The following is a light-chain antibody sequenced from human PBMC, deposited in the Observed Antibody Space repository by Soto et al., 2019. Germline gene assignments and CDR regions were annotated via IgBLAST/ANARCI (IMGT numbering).Light chain of an antibody. CDR2: GTS. J-gene: IGKJ1*01. CDR3: QQYGGSSWT. CDR1: QSVSSNY. V-gene: IGKV3-20*01. Sequence: IVLTQSPGTLYLSPGERATLSCRASQSVSSNYLAWYQQKPGQAPRLLIYGTSSRATGLPDRFSGSGSATDFTLTISSLEPEDFAVYYCQQYGGSSWTFGQGTKLEIK.